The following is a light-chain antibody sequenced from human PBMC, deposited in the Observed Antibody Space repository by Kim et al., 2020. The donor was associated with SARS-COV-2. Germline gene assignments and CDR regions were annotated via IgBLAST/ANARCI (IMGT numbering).Light chain of an antibody. Sequence: EIVMTQSPATLSVSPGERATLSCRASQSVSSKLAWYQHKLGHPPRLLIYDASTRATGIPARCSGSGSGTEFTLTISSLQYEDFAVYYCHQYNLLHTFGQETKLEI. CDR2: DAS. V-gene: IGKV3-15*01. CDR1: QSVSSK. J-gene: IGKJ2*01. CDR3: HQYNLLHT.